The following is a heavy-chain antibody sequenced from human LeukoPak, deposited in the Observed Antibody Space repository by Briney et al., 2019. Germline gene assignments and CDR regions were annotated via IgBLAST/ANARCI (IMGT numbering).Heavy chain of an antibody. J-gene: IGHJ4*02. CDR1: GFTLSSYW. D-gene: IGHD3-10*01. Sequence: PGGSLRLSCTASGFTLSSYWMSWVRQAPGKGLEWVANIKQDGSEKYYVDSVKGRFTISRDNAKNTLYLQMNSLRAEDTAVYYCARGDYGSGSYTADYWGQGTLVTVSS. CDR2: IKQDGSEK. V-gene: IGHV3-7*01. CDR3: ARGDYGSGSYTADY.